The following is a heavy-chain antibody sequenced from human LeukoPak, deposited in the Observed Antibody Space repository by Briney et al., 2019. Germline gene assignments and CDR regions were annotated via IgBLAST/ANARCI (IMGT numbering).Heavy chain of an antibody. Sequence: PGGSLRLSCVVSGFTFSSYWMNWVRQAPGRGLEWVVNIHEDGSDKYYVDSVKGRFTISRDNAKNSLYLQMNSLRAEDTAVYYCARTLRLHTPRAFDIWGQGTMVTVSS. V-gene: IGHV3-7*05. J-gene: IGHJ3*02. CDR1: GFTFSSYW. CDR3: ARTLRLHTPRAFDI. CDR2: IHEDGSDK. D-gene: IGHD5-24*01.